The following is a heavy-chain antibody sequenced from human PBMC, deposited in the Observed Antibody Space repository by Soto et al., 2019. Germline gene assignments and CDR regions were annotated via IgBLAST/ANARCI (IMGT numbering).Heavy chain of an antibody. CDR1: GFTFTSSA. CDR3: AAERRLLVPAAYYGMDV. V-gene: IGHV1-58*01. D-gene: IGHD2-2*01. Sequence: QMQLVQSGPEVKKPGTSVKVSCKASGFTFTSSAVQWVRQARGQSLEWIGWIVVGSGNTNYAQKYQERVNITWDMSTSTAYMELSSLRPEDTAVYYFAAERRLLVPAAYYGMDVWGQGNTVTGSS. J-gene: IGHJ6*02. CDR2: IVVGSGNT.